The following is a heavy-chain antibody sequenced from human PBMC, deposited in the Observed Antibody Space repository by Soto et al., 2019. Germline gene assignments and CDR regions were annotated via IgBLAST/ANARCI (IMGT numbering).Heavy chain of an antibody. J-gene: IGHJ5*02. CDR2: FDPEDGET. CDR1: GYTLTELS. D-gene: IGHD1-26*01. V-gene: IGHV1-24*01. Sequence: ASVKVSCKVSGYTLTELSMHWVRQAPGKGLEWMGGFDPEDGETIYAQKFQGRVTMTEDTSTDTAYMELSSLRSEDTAVYYCATVRFLGRRGGTNWFDPWGQGTLVTVSS. CDR3: ATVRFLGRRGGTNWFDP.